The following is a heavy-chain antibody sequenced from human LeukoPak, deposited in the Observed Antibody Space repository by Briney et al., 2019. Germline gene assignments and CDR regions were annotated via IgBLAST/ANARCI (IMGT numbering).Heavy chain of an antibody. CDR2: ISSSSSYI. CDR3: ARERPRGPFDY. Sequence: GGSLRLSCAASGFTFSSYSMNWVRRAPGKGLEWVSSISSSSSYIYYADSVKGRFTISRDNAKNSLYLQMNSLRAEDTAVYYCARERPRGPFDYWGQGTLVTVSS. J-gene: IGHJ4*02. CDR1: GFTFSSYS. V-gene: IGHV3-21*01.